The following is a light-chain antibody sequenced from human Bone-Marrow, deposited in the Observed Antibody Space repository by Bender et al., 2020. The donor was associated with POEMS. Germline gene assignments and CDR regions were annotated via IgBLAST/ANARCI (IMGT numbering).Light chain of an antibody. V-gene: IGLV1-44*01. Sequence: QSALTQPPSASATPGQRVTISCSRSASDRGTTPINWYQHLPGTAPKLIIYNSDQRPSGVPDRFSGSMSGTSASLAITGLQAEDEADYYCQAYDSSLSAWVFGGGTKVTVL. J-gene: IGLJ3*02. CDR1: ASDRGTTP. CDR3: QAYDSSLSAWV. CDR2: NSD.